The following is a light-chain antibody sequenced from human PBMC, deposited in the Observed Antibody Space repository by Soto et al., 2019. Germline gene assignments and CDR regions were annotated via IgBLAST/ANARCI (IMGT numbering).Light chain of an antibody. CDR2: DTS. CDR1: QSVSRY. V-gene: IGKV3-20*01. CDR3: QQYGSSGT. Sequence: IVLTQSPCTLSLSPGERATLSCRASQSVSRYLAWYQQKPGQAPRLLIYDTSNRATGIPARFSGSGSGTDFTLTISRLEPEDFAVYYCQQYGSSGTFGQGTKVDIK. J-gene: IGKJ1*01.